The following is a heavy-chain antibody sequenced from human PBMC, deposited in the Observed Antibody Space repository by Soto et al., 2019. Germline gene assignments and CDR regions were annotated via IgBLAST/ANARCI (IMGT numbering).Heavy chain of an antibody. D-gene: IGHD6-6*01. Sequence: ASVKVSCKASGYTFTGYYMHWVRQAPGQGLEWMGWINPNSGGTNYARKFQGRVTMTRDTSISTAYMELSRLRSDDTAVYYCARGRWAARPPNDYWGQGTLVTVSS. CDR1: GYTFTGYY. CDR3: ARGRWAARPPNDY. V-gene: IGHV1-2*02. CDR2: INPNSGGT. J-gene: IGHJ4*02.